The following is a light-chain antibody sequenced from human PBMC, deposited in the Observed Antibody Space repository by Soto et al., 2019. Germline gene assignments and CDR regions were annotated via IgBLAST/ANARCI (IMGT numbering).Light chain of an antibody. CDR2: GTS. J-gene: IGKJ3*01. Sequence: DIQMTQSPSSLSASVGDRVTITCRASQSISNYLNWYQQKPRQAPKLLIYGTSNLQSGVPSRFSGSGSGTDFTLTISTLQTEDFATYYCQQNSNDPVTFGPGTKVDFK. V-gene: IGKV1-39*01. CDR3: QQNSNDPVT. CDR1: QSISNY.